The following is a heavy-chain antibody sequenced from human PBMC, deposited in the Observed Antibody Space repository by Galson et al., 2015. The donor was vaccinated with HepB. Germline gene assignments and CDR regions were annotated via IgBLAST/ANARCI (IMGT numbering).Heavy chain of an antibody. Sequence: SVKVSCKASGYTFTGYYMHWVRQAPGQGLEWMGWINPNSGGTNYAQKFQGWVTISVDTSKNQFSLKLSSVTAADTAVYYCARVQGGHYYYDSSAHQAAFDIWGQGTMVTVSS. J-gene: IGHJ3*02. CDR2: INPNSGGT. CDR3: ARVQGGHYYYDSSAHQAAFDI. V-gene: IGHV1-2*04. CDR1: GYTFTGYY. D-gene: IGHD3-22*01.